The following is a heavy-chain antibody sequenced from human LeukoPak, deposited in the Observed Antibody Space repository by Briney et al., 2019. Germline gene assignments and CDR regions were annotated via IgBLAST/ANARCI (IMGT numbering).Heavy chain of an antibody. J-gene: IGHJ4*02. V-gene: IGHV3-48*03. CDR3: AGETDSTLFDY. D-gene: IGHD2-2*01. Sequence: GGSLRLSCAASGFTFSIYEMNWVRQAPGKGLEWVSYISASGPTIYYADSVKGRFTISRDNAENSLYLQMNSLRAEDTAVYYCAGETDSTLFDYWGQGTLVTVSS. CDR1: GFTFSIYE. CDR2: ISASGPTI.